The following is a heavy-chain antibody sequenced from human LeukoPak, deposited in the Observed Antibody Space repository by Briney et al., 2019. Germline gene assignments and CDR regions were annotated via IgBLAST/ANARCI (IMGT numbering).Heavy chain of an antibody. D-gene: IGHD2-8*01. V-gene: IGHV3-64*01. Sequence: GGSLRLSCAASGFTFSSYAMHWVRQAPGEGLEYVSAISSNGGSTYYANSVKGRFTISRDNSKNTLYLQMGSLRAEDMAVYYCASALYCTNGVCRDYWGQGTLVTVSS. CDR1: GFTFSSYA. J-gene: IGHJ4*02. CDR2: ISSNGGST. CDR3: ASALYCTNGVCRDY.